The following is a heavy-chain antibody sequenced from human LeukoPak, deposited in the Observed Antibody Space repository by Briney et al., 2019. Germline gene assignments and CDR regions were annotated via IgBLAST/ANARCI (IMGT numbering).Heavy chain of an antibody. CDR2: MNPNSGNT. D-gene: IGHD1-20*01. J-gene: IGHJ4*02. V-gene: IGHV1-8*01. CDR3: AREGGGITGTTGVVDY. Sequence: ASVKVSCKASGYTFTSYHINWVRQATGQGLEWMGWMNPNSGNTGYAQKFQGRVTMTRSTSRSTAYMELSSLRSEDTAMYYCAREGGGITGTTGVVDYWGQGTLVTASS. CDR1: GYTFTSYH.